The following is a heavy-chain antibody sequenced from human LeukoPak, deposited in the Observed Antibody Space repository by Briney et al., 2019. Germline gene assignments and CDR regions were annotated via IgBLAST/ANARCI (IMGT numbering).Heavy chain of an antibody. CDR2: INPNSGGT. V-gene: IGHV1-2*06. CDR3: ARDIEYSSSFDY. Sequence: GASVKVSCKASGYTFTGYYMHWVRPAPGQGLEWMGRINPNSGGTNYAQKFQGRVTMTRDTPISTAYMELSRLRSDDTAVYYCARDIEYSSSFDYWGQGTLVTVSS. D-gene: IGHD6-6*01. CDR1: GYTFTGYY. J-gene: IGHJ4*02.